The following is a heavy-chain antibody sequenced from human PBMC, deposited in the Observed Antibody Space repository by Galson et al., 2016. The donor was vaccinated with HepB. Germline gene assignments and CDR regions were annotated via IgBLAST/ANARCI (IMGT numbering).Heavy chain of an antibody. CDR1: GYTFTGYG. Sequence: SVKVSCKASGYTFTGYGIGWVRQAPGQGLEWMGWISAFNGNTHYAQKVQGRVTMTTDTSTSTVYMELRSLRSDDTAVYFCARGFGPDYWGQGTLVTVSS. D-gene: IGHD3-10*01. CDR3: ARGFGPDY. CDR2: ISAFNGNT. J-gene: IGHJ4*02. V-gene: IGHV1-18*01.